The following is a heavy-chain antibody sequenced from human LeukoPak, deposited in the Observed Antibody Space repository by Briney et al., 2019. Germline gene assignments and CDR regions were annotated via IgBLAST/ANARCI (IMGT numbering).Heavy chain of an antibody. CDR2: IWYDGSSK. J-gene: IGHJ4*02. D-gene: IGHD6-13*01. Sequence: GGSLRLSCAASGFTFSSYGMHWVRQVPGKGLEWVAFIWYDGSSKFYTDSVKGRFSISRDNSKNTLYLQMNSLRAEDTAVYYCAHLYSSSWYGNYFDYWGQGTLVTVSS. CDR1: GFTFSSYG. V-gene: IGHV3-30*02. CDR3: AHLYSSSWYGNYFDY.